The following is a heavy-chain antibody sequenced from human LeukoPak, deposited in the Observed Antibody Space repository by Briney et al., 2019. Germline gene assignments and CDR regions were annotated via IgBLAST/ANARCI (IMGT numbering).Heavy chain of an antibody. V-gene: IGHV4-61*02. CDR3: ARHLDSSSWYWWGRSPFDI. J-gene: IGHJ3*02. CDR2: IYTSGST. Sequence: PSETLSLTCTVSGGSISSGSYYWSWIRQPAGKGLEWIGRIYTSGSTNYNPSLKSRVTISVDTSKNQFSLKLSSVTAADTAVYYCARHLDSSSWYWWGRSPFDIWGQGTMVTVSS. D-gene: IGHD6-13*01. CDR1: GGSISSGSYY.